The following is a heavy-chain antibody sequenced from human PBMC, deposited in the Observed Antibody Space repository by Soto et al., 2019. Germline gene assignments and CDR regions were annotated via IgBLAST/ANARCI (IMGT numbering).Heavy chain of an antibody. Sequence: QVQLVESGGGVVQPGRSLRLSCAASGFTFSSYGMHWVRQAPGKGLEWVAVISYDGSNKYYADSVKGRFTISRDNSKNTLYLQMNRLRAEDTAVYYCAKSAVIIVATYYFDYWGQGTLVTVSS. V-gene: IGHV3-30*18. CDR1: GFTFSSYG. J-gene: IGHJ4*02. CDR2: ISYDGSNK. CDR3: AKSAVIIVATYYFDY. D-gene: IGHD5-12*01.